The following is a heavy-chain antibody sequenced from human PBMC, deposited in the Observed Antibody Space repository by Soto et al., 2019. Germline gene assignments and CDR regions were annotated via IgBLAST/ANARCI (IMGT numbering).Heavy chain of an antibody. CDR2: IYYSGST. V-gene: IGHV4-30-4*01. D-gene: IGHD3-22*01. CDR3: ARTRGGITMIASRPAFDY. J-gene: IGHJ4*02. Sequence: SETLSLTCNVSGGSISSGDYYWSWIRQPPGQCLEWIGYIYYSGSTYYNPSLKSRVTISVDTSKNQFSLKLSSVTAADTAVYYCARTRGGITMIASRPAFDYWGQGTLVTGSS. CDR1: GGSISSGDYY.